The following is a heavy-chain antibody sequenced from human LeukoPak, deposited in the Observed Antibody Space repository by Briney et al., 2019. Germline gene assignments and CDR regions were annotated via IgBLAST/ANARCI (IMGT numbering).Heavy chain of an antibody. Sequence: PSETLSLTCTVSGGSISSYYWSWIRQPPGKGLEWIGYIYYSGSTNYNPSLKSRVTISVDTSKNQFSLKLSSVTAADTAVYYCARHKWEMATIITFDYWGQGTLVTVSS. CDR2: IYYSGST. CDR1: GGSISSYY. J-gene: IGHJ4*02. D-gene: IGHD5-24*01. V-gene: IGHV4-59*08. CDR3: ARHKWEMATIITFDY.